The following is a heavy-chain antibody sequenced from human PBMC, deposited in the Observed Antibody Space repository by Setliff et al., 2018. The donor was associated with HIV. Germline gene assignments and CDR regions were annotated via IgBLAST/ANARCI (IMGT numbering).Heavy chain of an antibody. CDR2: VNPSGGST. D-gene: IGHD6-13*01. V-gene: IGHV1-46*01. Sequence: ASVKVSCKASGYTFTNYNIHWVRQAPGQGLEWVGMVNPSGGSTAYAQKFQGRVTIIRDTSTSTVYMDLSSLRSEDTAVYYCARPGIAAADYYFDYWGQGALVPVSS. CDR1: GYTFTNYN. J-gene: IGHJ4*02. CDR3: ARPGIAAADYYFDY.